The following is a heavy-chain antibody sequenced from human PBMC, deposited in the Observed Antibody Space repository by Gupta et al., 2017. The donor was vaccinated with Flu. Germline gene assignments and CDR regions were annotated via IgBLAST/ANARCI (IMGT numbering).Heavy chain of an antibody. D-gene: IGHD2-15*01. CDR2: IIPVSGPT. CDR1: GVPFSTYA. J-gene: IGHJ4*02. V-gene: IGHV1-69*01. Sequence: QVQLVQSGAEVKKPGSLVKVSCKASGVPFSTYAINWVRQAPGQGLEWMGGIIPVSGPTNYAQKFQGRVTITADESTSTAYLEISSLRFEDTAIYYFARKGGGHCSGGSCYSFDFWGQGALVTVSS. CDR3: ARKGGGHCSGGSCYSFDF.